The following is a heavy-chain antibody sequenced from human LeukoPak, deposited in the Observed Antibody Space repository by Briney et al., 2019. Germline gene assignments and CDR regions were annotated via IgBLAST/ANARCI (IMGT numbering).Heavy chain of an antibody. CDR3: ARDVGARLPGY. Sequence: SETLSLTCAVYGTSFSGYYWSWIRQPPGKGLEWIGEINHSGNTNYNPSLKSRVTMSVDKSKNQFSLKLTSVTAADTAVYYCARDVGARLPGYWGQGTLVTVSS. CDR1: GTSFSGYY. CDR2: INHSGNT. V-gene: IGHV4-34*01. D-gene: IGHD6-6*01. J-gene: IGHJ1*01.